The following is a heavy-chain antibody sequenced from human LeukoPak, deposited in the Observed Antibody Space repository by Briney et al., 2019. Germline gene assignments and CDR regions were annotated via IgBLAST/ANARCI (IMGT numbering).Heavy chain of an antibody. Sequence: SVKVSCKASGGTLSSYDISWVRQAPGQGLEWMGEITPIFGTANYAHKFQGRVTIAADESTSTAYMDLSSLRYEDTAVYYCARSEWELTLDYWGQGTLLTVSS. J-gene: IGHJ4*02. CDR3: ARSEWELTLDY. D-gene: IGHD1-26*01. V-gene: IGHV1-69*13. CDR2: ITPIFGTA. CDR1: GGTLSSYD.